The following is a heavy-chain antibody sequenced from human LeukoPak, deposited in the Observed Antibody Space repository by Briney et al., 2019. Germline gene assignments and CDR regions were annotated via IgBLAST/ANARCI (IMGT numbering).Heavy chain of an antibody. CDR2: IKKTGSET. Sequence: GGSLRLSCAASGFTFSHFWMSWVRQAPGKGLEWVAYIKKTGSETYYVDSVEGRFTITRDNTRNSLFLQMYSLRAEDTAVYFCAREDGYCSGGNCYSYFDSWGQGTLVTVSS. D-gene: IGHD2-15*01. V-gene: IGHV3-7*01. J-gene: IGHJ4*02. CDR3: AREDGYCSGGNCYSYFDS. CDR1: GFTFSHFW.